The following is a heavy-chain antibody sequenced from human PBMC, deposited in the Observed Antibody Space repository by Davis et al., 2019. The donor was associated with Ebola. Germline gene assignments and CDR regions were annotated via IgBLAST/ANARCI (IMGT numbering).Heavy chain of an antibody. CDR2: ISGSGGST. V-gene: IGHV3-23*01. Sequence: GGSLRLSCAASGFTFSSYAMSWVRQAPGKGLEWVSAISGSGGSTYYADSVKGRFTISRDNSKNTLYLQMNSLRAEDTAVYYCARLNMVRGVIFRYYFDYWGQGTLVTVSS. D-gene: IGHD3-10*01. CDR1: GFTFSSYA. CDR3: ARLNMVRGVIFRYYFDY. J-gene: IGHJ4*02.